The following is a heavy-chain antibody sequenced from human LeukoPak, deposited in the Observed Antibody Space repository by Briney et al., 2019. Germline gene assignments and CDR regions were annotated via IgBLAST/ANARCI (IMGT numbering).Heavy chain of an antibody. D-gene: IGHD3-3*01. CDR2: ISSRGRTI. J-gene: IGHJ5*02. CDR3: ARATSYDFWSGYS. V-gene: IGHV3-11*01. CDR1: GFTFSDYY. Sequence: GGSLRLSCAASGFTFSDYYMSSIRQAPGRGLEWDSYISSRGRTIYYAASVKGRFTISRDNAKNSLYLQMNSLRAEDTPVYYCARATSYDFWSGYSWGQGTLVTVSS.